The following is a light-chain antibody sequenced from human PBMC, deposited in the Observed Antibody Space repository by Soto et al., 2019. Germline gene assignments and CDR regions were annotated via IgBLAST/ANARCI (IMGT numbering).Light chain of an antibody. Sequence: DIQITQSPATLSASVGDRVSITCRASQSISTWLAWYQQKPGKAPKLLIYDASTLESGVPSRFSGSGSGTDFTLTITSLQPDDFATYFCQQFNTYWTFGQGTKV. CDR3: QQFNTYWT. CDR1: QSISTW. V-gene: IGKV1-5*01. J-gene: IGKJ1*01. CDR2: DAS.